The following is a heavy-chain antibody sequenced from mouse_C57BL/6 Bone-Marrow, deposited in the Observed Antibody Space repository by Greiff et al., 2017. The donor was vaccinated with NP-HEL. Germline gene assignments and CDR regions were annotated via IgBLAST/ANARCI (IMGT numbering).Heavy chain of an antibody. D-gene: IGHD1-1*01. J-gene: IGHJ4*01. CDR1: GYTFTDYY. V-gene: IGHV1-19*01. Sequence: EVQLQQSGPELVKPGASVKMSCKASGYTFTDYYMNWVKQSHGKSLEWIGVINPYNGGTSYNQKFKGKATLTVDKSSSTAYMELNSLTSEDSAVYYCARGLRYAMDYWGQGTSVTVSS. CDR2: INPYNGGT. CDR3: ARGLRYAMDY.